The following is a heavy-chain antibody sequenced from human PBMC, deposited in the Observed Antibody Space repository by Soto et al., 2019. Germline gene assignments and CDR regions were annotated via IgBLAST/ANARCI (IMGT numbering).Heavy chain of an antibody. V-gene: IGHV4-30-4*01. J-gene: IGHJ4*02. D-gene: IGHD2-8*01. CDR3: AFYYCANGVYYFDY. Sequence: PSETLSLTCTVSGGSISSGDYYWSWIRQPPGKGLEWIGYIYYSGSTYYNPSLKSRVTISVDTSKNQFSLKLSSVTAADTAVYYCAFYYCANGVYYFDYRSQGTPVTVSS. CDR1: GGSISSGDYY. CDR2: IYYSGST.